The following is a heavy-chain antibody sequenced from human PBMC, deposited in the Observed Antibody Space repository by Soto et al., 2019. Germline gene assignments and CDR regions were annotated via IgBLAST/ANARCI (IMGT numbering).Heavy chain of an antibody. V-gene: IGHV3-9*01. Sequence: GGSLRLSCATSGFTFDDYAIHWVRQAPGKVLGWVSGINWNSGSIGFADSVKGRFTISRDKARNSLYLQMNSLRAEDTALYYCAKDMDSGYASNKPGMDVWGQGTTVTVSS. CDR2: INWNSGSI. CDR1: GFTFDDYA. J-gene: IGHJ6*02. CDR3: AKDMDSGYASNKPGMDV. D-gene: IGHD5-12*01.